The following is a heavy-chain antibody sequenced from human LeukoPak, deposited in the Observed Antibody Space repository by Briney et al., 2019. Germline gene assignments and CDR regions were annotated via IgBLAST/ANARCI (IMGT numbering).Heavy chain of an antibody. CDR3: AHSHLRGYSYGSIHSPFDY. Sequence: SGPTLVNPTQTLTLTCSFSELSLSTSGVGVGWIRQPPGKALEWLALIYWDDDKRYSPSLKIRLTITKDTSKNQVVLTMTNMDPVDTATYYCAHSHLRGYSYGSIHSPFDYWGQGILVTVSS. CDR1: ELSLSTSGVG. CDR2: IYWDDDK. D-gene: IGHD5-18*01. V-gene: IGHV2-5*02. J-gene: IGHJ4*02.